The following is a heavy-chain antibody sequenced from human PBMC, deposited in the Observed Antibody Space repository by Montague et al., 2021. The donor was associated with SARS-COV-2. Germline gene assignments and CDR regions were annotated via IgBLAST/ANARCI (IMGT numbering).Heavy chain of an antibody. CDR1: GFTFSYYW. J-gene: IGHJ4*02. D-gene: IGHD1-26*01. V-gene: IGHV3-74*01. Sequence: SLRLSCASSGFTFSYYWMHWVRQTPGKGLVWVSRINSDGSDTSYADSVKGRFTISRDNAKNTLYLQMDSLRAEDTAVYYCAREEAWDLMIDSWGRGTLVTASS. CDR2: INSDGSDT. CDR3: AREEAWDLMIDS.